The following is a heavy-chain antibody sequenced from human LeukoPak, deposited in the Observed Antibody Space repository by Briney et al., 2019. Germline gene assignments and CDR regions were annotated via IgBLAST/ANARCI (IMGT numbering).Heavy chain of an antibody. CDR1: GGSFSGYY. J-gene: IGHJ4*02. CDR2: INHGGST. Sequence: PSETLSLTCAVYGGSFSGYYWSWIRQPPGKGLEWIGEINHGGSTNYNPSLKSRVTISVDTSKNQFSLKLSSVTAADTAVYYCASFRDTAMASVDYWGQGTLVTVSS. V-gene: IGHV4-34*01. CDR3: ASFRDTAMASVDY. D-gene: IGHD5-18*01.